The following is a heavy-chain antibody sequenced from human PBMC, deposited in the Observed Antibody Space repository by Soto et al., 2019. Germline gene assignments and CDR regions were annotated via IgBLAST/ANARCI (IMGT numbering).Heavy chain of an antibody. CDR1: GGSFSGYY. J-gene: IGHJ5*02. Sequence: QVQLQQWGAGLLKPSETLSLTCAVYGGSFSGYYWSWIRQPPGKGLEWIGEINHSGSTNYNPSLKSRVTISVDTSKNQFSLKLSSVTAADTAVYYCARDAGKHWLVRSGWFDPWGQGTLVTVSS. D-gene: IGHD6-19*01. CDR2: INHSGST. V-gene: IGHV4-34*01. CDR3: ARDAGKHWLVRSGWFDP.